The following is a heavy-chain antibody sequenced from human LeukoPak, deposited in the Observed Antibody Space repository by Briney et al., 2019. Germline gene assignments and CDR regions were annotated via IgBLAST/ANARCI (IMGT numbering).Heavy chain of an antibody. D-gene: IGHD6-13*01. CDR2: ISDSGGST. CDR3: AKDSSSTF. CDR1: GFTFSSYA. J-gene: IGHJ4*02. Sequence: GGSLRLSCAASGFTFSSYAMSWVRQSPGKGLEWDSAISDSGGSTYYADSMKGRFTISRDNSKNRLYLQMNNLRAEDTAVYYCAKDSSSTFWGQGTLVTVSS. V-gene: IGHV3-23*01.